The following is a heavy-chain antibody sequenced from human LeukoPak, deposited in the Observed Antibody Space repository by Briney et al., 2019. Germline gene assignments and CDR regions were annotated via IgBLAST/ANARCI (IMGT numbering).Heavy chain of an antibody. D-gene: IGHD4-17*01. J-gene: IGHJ4*02. CDR1: GFTFSSYS. Sequence: GGSLRLSCAASGFTFSSYSMNWVRQAPGKGLEWVSSISSSSSYIYYADSVKGRFTISRDNAKNSLYLQMNSLRAEDTAVYYCAREGGGLYGDYLDYWGRGTLVTVSS. CDR2: ISSSSSYI. CDR3: AREGGGLYGDYLDY. V-gene: IGHV3-21*01.